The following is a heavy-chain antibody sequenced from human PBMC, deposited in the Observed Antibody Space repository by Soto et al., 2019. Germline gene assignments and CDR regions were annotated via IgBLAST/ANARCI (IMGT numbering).Heavy chain of an antibody. V-gene: IGHV4-59*01. CDR2: IYYSGST. D-gene: IGHD3-22*01. CDR3: ARGGNYDSSGYYPLPDY. Sequence: SETLSLTCTVSGGSISSYYWSWIRQPPGKGLEWIGYIYYSGSTNYNPSLKSRVTISVDTSKNQFSLKLSSVTAADTAVYYCARGGNYDSSGYYPLPDYWGQGTLVTVSS. CDR1: GGSISSYY. J-gene: IGHJ4*02.